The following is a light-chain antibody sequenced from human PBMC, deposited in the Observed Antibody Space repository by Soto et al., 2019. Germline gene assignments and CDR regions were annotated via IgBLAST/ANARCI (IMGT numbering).Light chain of an antibody. Sequence: QSVLTQPPSVAGAPGQRVTISCTVSSSDIGAHYYIHWYQQPPGTAPKLLIYGNSNRPSGVPDRFSGSKSGTSASLAITGLEAEDEGDYYWQSYASSLSGSVFGGGTKVTVL. CDR1: SSDIGAHYY. CDR3: QSYASSLSGSV. V-gene: IGLV1-40*01. J-gene: IGLJ3*02. CDR2: GNS.